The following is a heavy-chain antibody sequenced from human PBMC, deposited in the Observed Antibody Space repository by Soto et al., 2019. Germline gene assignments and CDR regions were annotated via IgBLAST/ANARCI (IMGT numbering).Heavy chain of an antibody. CDR1: GGSISSGGYY. J-gene: IGHJ3*02. D-gene: IGHD6-6*01. V-gene: IGHV4-31*03. CDR3: ARGRSVRLRTAFDI. CDR2: IYYSGST. Sequence: SETLSLTCTVSGGSISSGGYYWSWIRQHPGKGLEWIGYIYYSGSTYYNPSLKSRVTISVDTSKNQFSLKLSSVTAADTAVYYCARGRSVRLRTAFDIWGKGTMVTVSS.